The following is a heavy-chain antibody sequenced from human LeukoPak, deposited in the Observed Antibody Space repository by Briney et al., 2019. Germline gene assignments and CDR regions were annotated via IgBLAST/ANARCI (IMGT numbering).Heavy chain of an antibody. CDR1: GFTFKSYG. CDR3: ARKVAVAMDLDY. CDR2: ITGAGTST. Sequence: GGSLRLSCVASGFTFKSYGMTWVRQVPGKGLEWLSSITGAGTSTKYADSVNGRFTISRDNSKNTLSLQMTGLRAEDTAVYYCARKVAVAMDLDYWGQGTLVTVSS. D-gene: IGHD5-18*01. V-gene: IGHV3-23*01. J-gene: IGHJ4*02.